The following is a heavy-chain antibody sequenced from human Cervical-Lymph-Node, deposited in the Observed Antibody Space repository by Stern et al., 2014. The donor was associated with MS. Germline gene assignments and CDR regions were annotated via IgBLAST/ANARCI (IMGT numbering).Heavy chain of an antibody. V-gene: IGHV7-4-1*02. CDR3: ARGGSGWSFGWFDP. J-gene: IGHJ5*02. CDR1: GYTFTTYK. D-gene: IGHD6-19*01. Sequence: VQLVESGSELKKPGASVNVSCKASGYTFTTYKMNWVRQAPGQGLEWMGWINTNTGTPADAQGFRGRFVVSLDPSVSTAYLQISSLKPEDTAVYYCARGGSGWSFGWFDPWGQGTLVTVSS. CDR2: INTNTGTP.